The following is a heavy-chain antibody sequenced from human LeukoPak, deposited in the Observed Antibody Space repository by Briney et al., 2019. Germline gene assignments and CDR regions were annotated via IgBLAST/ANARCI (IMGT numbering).Heavy chain of an antibody. CDR1: GFTFSSYG. D-gene: IGHD1-26*01. CDR2: ISSSTANI. CDR3: ARGRGATPPYYFDY. V-gene: IGHV3-21*01. J-gene: IGHJ4*02. Sequence: GGSLRLSCAASGFTFSSYGMHWVRQAPGKGLEWVSSISSSTANIFYADSVKGRFITSRDNAKSSLYLQVNSLRAEDTAVYYCARGRGATPPYYFDYWGQGSLVTVSS.